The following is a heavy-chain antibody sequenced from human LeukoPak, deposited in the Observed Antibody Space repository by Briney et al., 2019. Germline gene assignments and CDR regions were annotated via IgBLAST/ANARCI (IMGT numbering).Heavy chain of an antibody. J-gene: IGHJ3*02. V-gene: IGHV3-21*01. CDR3: AKSAGATVFDI. Sequence: GGSLRLSCAASGFTFSSYSMNWVRQAPGKGLEWVSSISSSSSYIYYADSVKGRFTISRDNAKNSLYLQMNSLRVEDTAVYYCAKSAGATVFDIWGQGTMVTVSS. CDR1: GFTFSSYS. D-gene: IGHD1-26*01. CDR2: ISSSSSYI.